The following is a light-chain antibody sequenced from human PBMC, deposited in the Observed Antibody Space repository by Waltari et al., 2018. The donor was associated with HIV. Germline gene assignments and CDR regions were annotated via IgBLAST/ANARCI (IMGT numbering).Light chain of an antibody. CDR3: QSYDSSLSGWV. V-gene: IGLV1-40*01. CDR1: SSNIGAGYD. Sequence: QSVLTQPPSVSGAPGQRVTISCPGSSSNIGAGYDLHWYQPLPGTVPKLLIYGNSDRPSGVPDRFSVSKSGTSASLAITGLQAEDEAHYYCQSYDSSLSGWVFGGGTKLTVL. CDR2: GNS. J-gene: IGLJ3*02.